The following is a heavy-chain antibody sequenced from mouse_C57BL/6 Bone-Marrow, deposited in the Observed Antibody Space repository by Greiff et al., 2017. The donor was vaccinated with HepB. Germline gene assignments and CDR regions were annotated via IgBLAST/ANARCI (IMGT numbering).Heavy chain of an antibody. CDR1: GYSITSDY. V-gene: IGHV3-8*01. CDR2: ISYSGST. CDR3: ARYGTTVVALRGVFDY. D-gene: IGHD1-1*01. Sequence: EVMLVESGPGLAKPSQTLSLTCSVTGYSITSDYWNWIRKFPGNKLEYMGYISYSGSTYFNPSLKSRISITRDTSKNQYYLQLNSVTTEDTATYYCARYGTTVVALRGVFDYWGQGTTLTVSS. J-gene: IGHJ2*01.